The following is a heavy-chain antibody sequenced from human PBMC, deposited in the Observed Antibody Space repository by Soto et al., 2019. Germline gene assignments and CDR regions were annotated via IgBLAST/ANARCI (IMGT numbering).Heavy chain of an antibody. CDR2: MWFDGTNE. CDR1: GFTFSTFG. J-gene: IGHJ4*02. CDR3: TTYYYDILTGYPFDS. Sequence: LRLSCAASGFTFSTFGMHWVRQAPGKGLEWVALMWFDGTNENYAESLKGRFTISRDDSKNTLYLQMNSLKTEDTAVYYCTTYYYDILTGYPFDSWGLGTLVTVSS. D-gene: IGHD3-9*01. V-gene: IGHV3-33*01.